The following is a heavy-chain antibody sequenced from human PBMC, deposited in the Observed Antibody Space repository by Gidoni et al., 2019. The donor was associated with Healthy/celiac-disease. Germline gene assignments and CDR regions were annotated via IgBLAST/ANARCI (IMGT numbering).Heavy chain of an antibody. D-gene: IGHD2-2*01. Sequence: EVQLVESGGGLVKPGGSLRLSCAASGFPFSSYSMNWVRQAPGKGLEWVSSISSSSSYIYYADSVKGRFTISRDNAKNSLYLQMNSLRAEDTAVYYCASPIVVVPAAMEYYYGMDVWGQGTTVTVSS. J-gene: IGHJ6*02. V-gene: IGHV3-21*01. CDR3: ASPIVVVPAAMEYYYGMDV. CDR1: GFPFSSYS. CDR2: ISSSSSYI.